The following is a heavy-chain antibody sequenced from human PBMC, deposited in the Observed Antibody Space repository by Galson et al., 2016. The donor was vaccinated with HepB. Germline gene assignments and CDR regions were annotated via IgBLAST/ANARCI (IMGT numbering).Heavy chain of an antibody. CDR3: ARDYLTYTGCYLYS. Sequence: SLRLSCAASGFTFSSYWMHWVRQVPGKGLVMVARTNTDGCDTGYADSVKGRFTISRDNAKNTLYLQMNTLRAEDTAVYYCARDYLTYTGCYLYSWGQGTLVTVSS. J-gene: IGHJ4*02. D-gene: IGHD1-26*01. CDR2: TNTDGCDT. V-gene: IGHV3-74*01. CDR1: GFTFSSYW.